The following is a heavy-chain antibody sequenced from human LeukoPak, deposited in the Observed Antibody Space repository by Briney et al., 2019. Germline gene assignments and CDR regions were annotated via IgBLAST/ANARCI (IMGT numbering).Heavy chain of an antibody. CDR3: ARRVDGYWLFDY. V-gene: IGHV5-51*01. D-gene: IGHD6-25*01. CDR1: GYSFTNYW. Sequence: PGESLKISRKGSGYSFTNYWIGWVRQMPGKGLEWMGIIYPGDSDTRYIPSFQGQVTISADKSINTAYLQWSSLKASDTAMYYCARRVDGYWLFDYWGQGTLVTVSS. CDR2: IYPGDSDT. J-gene: IGHJ4*02.